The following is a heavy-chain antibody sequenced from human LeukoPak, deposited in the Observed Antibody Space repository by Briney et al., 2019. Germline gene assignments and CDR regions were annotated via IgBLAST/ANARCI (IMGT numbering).Heavy chain of an antibody. D-gene: IGHD3-10*01. V-gene: IGHV1-18*01. Sequence: GASVKVSCKASGYTFTSYGISWVRQAPGQGLEWMGWISAYNGNANYAQNLQGRVTMTTDTSTSTAYMELRSLRSDDTAVYYCVRDLGSVPLIIFFDYWGQGTLVTVSS. CDR2: ISAYNGNA. CDR1: GYTFTSYG. J-gene: IGHJ4*02. CDR3: VRDLGSVPLIIFFDY.